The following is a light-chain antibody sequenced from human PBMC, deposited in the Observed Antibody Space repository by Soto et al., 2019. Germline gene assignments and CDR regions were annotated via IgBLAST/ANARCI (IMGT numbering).Light chain of an antibody. J-gene: IGKJ2*01. V-gene: IGKV1-39*01. CDR3: QQSYSTPQT. CDR2: AAS. Sequence: DIPMTQSPSSLSASVGDRVTITCRASHNMNNYLNWYQQKPGKAPKLLIYAASNLQSGVPSSFSGSGSGTDFTLNISRLYPADFATYYCQQSYSTPQTFGQGTKLEIK. CDR1: HNMNNY.